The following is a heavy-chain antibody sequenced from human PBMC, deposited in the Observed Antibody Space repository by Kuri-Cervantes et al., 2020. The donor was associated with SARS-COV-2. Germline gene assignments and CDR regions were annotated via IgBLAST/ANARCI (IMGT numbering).Heavy chain of an antibody. CDR1: GFTFSSYA. D-gene: IGHD5-18*01. Sequence: GESLKISCAASGFTFSSYAMHWVRQAPGKGLEWVAVISYDGSNKYYADSVKGRFAISRDNAKNTLLLQMNSLRAEDTAVYYCARTARGYSYGPIDYWGQGTLVTVSS. CDR3: ARTARGYSYGPIDY. CDR2: ISYDGSNK. J-gene: IGHJ4*02. V-gene: IGHV3-30*09.